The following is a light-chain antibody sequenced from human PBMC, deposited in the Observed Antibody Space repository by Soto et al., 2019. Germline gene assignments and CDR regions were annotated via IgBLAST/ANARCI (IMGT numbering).Light chain of an antibody. CDR3: QQDSNGWT. Sequence: PGERVTLSCRASQSVSSSYLTWYQQKPGQAPRLLIYGASTRATSIPARFSGSGSGTDFTLTISSLQPEDFAVYYCQQDSNGWTFGQGTKVEIK. V-gene: IGKV3D-7*01. CDR2: GAS. CDR1: QSVSSSY. J-gene: IGKJ1*01.